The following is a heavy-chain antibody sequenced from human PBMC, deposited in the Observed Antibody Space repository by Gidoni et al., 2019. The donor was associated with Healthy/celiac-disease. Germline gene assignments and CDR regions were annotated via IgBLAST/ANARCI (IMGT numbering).Heavy chain of an antibody. CDR3: ARCKGIAAAGIYYFDY. CDR1: GFTVSCNY. Sequence: EVQLVESGGGLIQPGGSLILSCAASGFTVSCNYMSWVRQAPGKGLEWVSVIYSGGSTYYADSVKGRFTISRDNSKNTLYLQMNSLRAEDTAVYYCARCKGIAAAGIYYFDYWGQGTLVTVSS. J-gene: IGHJ4*02. V-gene: IGHV3-53*01. D-gene: IGHD6-13*01. CDR2: IYSGGST.